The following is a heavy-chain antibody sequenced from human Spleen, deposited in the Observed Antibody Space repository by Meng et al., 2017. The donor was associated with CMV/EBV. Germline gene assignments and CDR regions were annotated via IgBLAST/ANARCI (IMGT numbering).Heavy chain of an antibody. CDR2: ISYDGSNK. V-gene: IGHV3-30*19. D-gene: IGHD2-8*01. CDR1: GFTFSSYG. Sequence: GGSLRLSCAASGFTFSSYGMHWVRQAPGKGLEWAAVISYDGSNKYYADSVKGRITISRDNSKNTLYLQMNSLRGEDTAVYYCARGEMEGADTNFDYWGQGTLVTVSS. CDR3: ARGEMEGADTNFDY. J-gene: IGHJ4*02.